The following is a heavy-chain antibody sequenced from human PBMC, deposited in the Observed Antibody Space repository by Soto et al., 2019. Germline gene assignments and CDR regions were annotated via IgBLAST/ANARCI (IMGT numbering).Heavy chain of an antibody. CDR2: INPNSGGT. V-gene: IGHV1-2*04. CDR1: GYTFTGYY. J-gene: IGHJ3*02. Sequence: ASVKVSCKASGYTFTGYYMHWVRQAPGQGLEWMGWINPNSGGTNYAQKFQGWVTMTRDTSISTAYMELSRLRSDDTAVYYCARDPDRCSNTSCYPAFDIWGQGTMVTVSS. CDR3: ARDPDRCSNTSCYPAFDI. D-gene: IGHD2-2*01.